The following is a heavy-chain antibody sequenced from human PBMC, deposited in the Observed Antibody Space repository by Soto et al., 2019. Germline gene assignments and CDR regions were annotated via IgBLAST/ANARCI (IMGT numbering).Heavy chain of an antibody. CDR2: IIPLFSVA. J-gene: IGHJ3*02. Sequence: QVQLVQSGPEVKKPGSSVKVSCEASGGTFSTFAVNWVRQAPGQGLEWVGGIIPLFSVAKYAQNFEGRVTIVADDSTNTADMGLSSLRSYDTAVYYCAASVRDVLGDEYQDTEGLDIWGQVTMVTVSS. CDR1: GGTFSTFA. V-gene: IGHV1-69*01. D-gene: IGHD1-26*01. CDR3: AASVRDVLGDEYQDTEGLDI.